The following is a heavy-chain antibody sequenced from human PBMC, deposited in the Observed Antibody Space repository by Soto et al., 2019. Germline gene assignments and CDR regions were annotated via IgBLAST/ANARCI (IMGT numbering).Heavy chain of an antibody. D-gene: IGHD3-22*01. V-gene: IGHV3-23*01. CDR1: GFTFSSYA. CDR3: AKLPLGPHYYDSHKTDY. CDR2: ISGSGGST. Sequence: GGSLRLSCAASGFTFSSYAMSWVRQAPGKGLEWVSAISGSGGSTYYADSVKGRFTISRDNSKNTLYLQMNSLRAEDTAVYYCAKLPLGPHYYDSHKTDYWGQGTLVTVSS. J-gene: IGHJ4*02.